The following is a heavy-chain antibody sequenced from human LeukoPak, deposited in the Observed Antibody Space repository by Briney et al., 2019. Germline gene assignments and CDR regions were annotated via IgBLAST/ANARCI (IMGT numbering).Heavy chain of an antibody. Sequence: PSETLSLTCTVPGGSISSSSYYWGWIRQPPGKGLEWIGSIYYSGSTYYNPSLKSRVTISVDTSKNQFSLKLSSVTAADTAVYYCARGLGYYGSGSYFLYWGQGTLVTVSS. CDR3: ARGLGYYGSGSYFLY. D-gene: IGHD3-10*01. CDR2: IYYSGST. CDR1: GGSISSSSYY. V-gene: IGHV4-39*07. J-gene: IGHJ4*02.